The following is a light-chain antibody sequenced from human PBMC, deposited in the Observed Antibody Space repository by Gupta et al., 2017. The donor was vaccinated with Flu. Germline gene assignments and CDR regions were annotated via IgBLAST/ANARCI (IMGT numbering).Light chain of an antibody. V-gene: IGLV7-46*01. J-gene: IGLJ3*02. CDR1: TGAVTSGHY. CDR3: LLADSGAGV. Sequence: QAVVTQEPSLTVSPVGTVTLTCGSSTGAVTSGHYPYWFQQKPGQAHRTLIYDTSNNHSCTPARFSGSLLGGKAALTLSVAQPEDEAEYYCLLADSGAGVFGGGTKLTVL. CDR2: DTS.